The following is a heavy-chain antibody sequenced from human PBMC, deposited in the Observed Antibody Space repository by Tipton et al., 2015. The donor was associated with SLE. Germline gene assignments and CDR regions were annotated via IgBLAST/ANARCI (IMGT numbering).Heavy chain of an antibody. J-gene: IGHJ4*02. CDR1: GGSISSYY. Sequence: TLSLTCTVSGGSISSYYWSWIRQPPGKGLEWIGYIYTSGSTNYNPSLKSRVTISVDTSKNQFSLKLSSVTAADTAVYYCARGWELGHFDYWGQGTLVTVSS. CDR3: ARGWELGHFDY. CDR2: IYTSGST. V-gene: IGHV4-4*09. D-gene: IGHD1-26*01.